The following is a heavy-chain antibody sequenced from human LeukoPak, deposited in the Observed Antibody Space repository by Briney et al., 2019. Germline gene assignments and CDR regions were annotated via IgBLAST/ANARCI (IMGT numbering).Heavy chain of an antibody. CDR2: IYYSGST. CDR1: GGSISSGGYY. Sequence: SETLSLTCTVSGGSISSGGYYWSWIRQHPGKGLEWIGYIYYSGSTNYNPSLKSRVTISVDTSKNQFSLKLSSVTAADTAVYYCARARFKHLYGMDVWGQGTTVTVSS. J-gene: IGHJ6*02. CDR3: ARARFKHLYGMDV. D-gene: IGHD3-3*01. V-gene: IGHV4-61*08.